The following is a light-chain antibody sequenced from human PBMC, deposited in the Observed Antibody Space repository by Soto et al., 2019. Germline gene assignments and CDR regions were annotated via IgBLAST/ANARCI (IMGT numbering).Light chain of an antibody. J-gene: IGKJ5*01. CDR2: DAS. CDR1: QSIVSW. CDR3: QQYNSYSVT. Sequence: DIQMTQSPSTLSASVVDRFTVTFRASQSIVSWLAWYQQKPGKAPRLLIYDASSLQSGVPSRFSGSGSGTEFTLTISSLQPDDFATYYCQQYNSYSVTFGQGTRLEIK. V-gene: IGKV1-5*01.